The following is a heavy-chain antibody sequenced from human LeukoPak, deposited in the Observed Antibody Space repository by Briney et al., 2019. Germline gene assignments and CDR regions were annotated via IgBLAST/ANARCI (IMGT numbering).Heavy chain of an antibody. Sequence: GGSPRLSCAASGFTFSNYWMHWVRQGPGKGLALVARISTDGSTTSYGDSVKGRFTVSRDNTKNTVYLQMNSLRAEDTGVYYCAKDNSPGWFGPWGQGTLVTVSS. CDR1: GFTFSNYW. V-gene: IGHV3-74*01. CDR3: AKDNSPGWFGP. J-gene: IGHJ5*02. CDR2: ISTDGSTT. D-gene: IGHD4-11*01.